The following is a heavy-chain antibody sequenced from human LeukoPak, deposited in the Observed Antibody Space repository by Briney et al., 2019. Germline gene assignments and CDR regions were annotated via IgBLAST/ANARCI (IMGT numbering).Heavy chain of an antibody. CDR3: ARVGIAIRYFDY. CDR2: INPSGGST. CDR1: GYTFTSYY. J-gene: IGHJ4*02. Sequence: VASVKVSCKASGYTFTSYYMHWVRQAPGQGLEWMGIINPSGGSTSYAQKFQGRVTITADKSTSTAYMELSRLRSDDTAVYYCARVGIAIRYFDYWGQGTLVTVSS. D-gene: IGHD2-21*01. V-gene: IGHV1-46*01.